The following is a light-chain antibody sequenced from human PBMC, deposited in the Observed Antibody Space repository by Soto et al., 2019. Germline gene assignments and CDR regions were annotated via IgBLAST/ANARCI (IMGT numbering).Light chain of an antibody. CDR1: QSVSSRY. CDR2: GAS. CDR3: QQYGSSPFA. J-gene: IGKJ3*01. V-gene: IGKV3-20*01. Sequence: EIVLEQFPGNLSFSPGERATPSFTATQSVSSRYLAWYQQKPGQAPRLLIYGASSRATGIPDRFSGSGSGKDFTLTISRLEPEDIAVYYCQQYGSSPFAFGPGTKVDIK.